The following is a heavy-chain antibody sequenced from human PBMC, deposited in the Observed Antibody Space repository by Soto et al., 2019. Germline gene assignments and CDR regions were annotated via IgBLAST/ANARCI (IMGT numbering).Heavy chain of an antibody. CDR3: ARAGITIFGVVKYYYYMDV. CDR1: GGSISSGGYY. J-gene: IGHJ6*03. D-gene: IGHD3-3*01. CDR2: IYYSGST. V-gene: IGHV4-31*03. Sequence: QVQLQESGPGLVKPSQTLSLTCTVSGGSISSGGYYWSWIRQHPGKGLEWIGYIYYSGSTYYNPSLKSRVTISVYTSKNQFSLKLSSVTAADTAVYYCARAGITIFGVVKYYYYMDVWGKGTTVTVSS.